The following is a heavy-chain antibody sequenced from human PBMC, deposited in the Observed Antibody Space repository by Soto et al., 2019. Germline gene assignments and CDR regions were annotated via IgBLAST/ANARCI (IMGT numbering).Heavy chain of an antibody. CDR1: GFTFNTYA. V-gene: IGHV3-30*18. D-gene: IGHD6-19*01. CDR3: AKDPITNGWSANYFDY. CDR2: ISSDGFNK. Sequence: QVQLVESGGGVVQPGRSLRLSCTASGFTFNTYAMHWVRQAPGRGLEWVAIISSDGFNKYYADSVKGRFTISRDNSKNTLYVQMNSRRAEDTAVYYCAKDPITNGWSANYFDYWGQGTLVTVSS. J-gene: IGHJ4*02.